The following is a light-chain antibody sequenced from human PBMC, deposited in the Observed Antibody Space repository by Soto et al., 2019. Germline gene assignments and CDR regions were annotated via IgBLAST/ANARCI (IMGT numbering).Light chain of an antibody. CDR1: QGVSSL. Sequence: IVLTQSPATLSVSPGERVTLSCRASQGVSSLLAWYQQKPRQAPRLLVYDTSTRATGIPARFSGSGSGTDFTLTISSLKSEDFAIYYCQQYNTWPYTFGQGTKVDIK. CDR2: DTS. V-gene: IGKV3-15*01. J-gene: IGKJ2*01. CDR3: QQYNTWPYT.